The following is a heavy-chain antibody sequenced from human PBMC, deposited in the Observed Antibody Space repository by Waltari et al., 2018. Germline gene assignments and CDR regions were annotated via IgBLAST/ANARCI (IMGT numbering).Heavy chain of an antibody. CDR2: ISGSGGST. CDR3: AKDGYYYGSGSSTNWFDP. CDR1: GFTFSSYA. V-gene: IGHV3-23*01. Sequence: EVQLLESGGGLVQPGGSLRLSCAASGFTFSSYAMSWVRPAPGKGLEWVSAISGSGGSTYYADSVKGRFTISRDNSKNTLYLQMNSLRAEDTAVYYCAKDGYYYGSGSSTNWFDPWGQGTLVTVSS. J-gene: IGHJ5*02. D-gene: IGHD3-10*01.